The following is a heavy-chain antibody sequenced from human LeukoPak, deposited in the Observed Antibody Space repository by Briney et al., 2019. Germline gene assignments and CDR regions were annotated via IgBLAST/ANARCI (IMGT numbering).Heavy chain of an antibody. CDR1: GGSFSGYY. Sequence: ASETLSLTCAVYGGSFSGYYWSWIRQPPGKGLEWIGEINHSGSTNYNPSLKSRVTISVDTSKNQFSLKLSSVTAADTAVYYCARGTPITIFGVQWYFDLWGRGTLVTVSS. CDR3: ARGTPITIFGVQWYFDL. D-gene: IGHD3-3*01. J-gene: IGHJ2*01. V-gene: IGHV4-34*01. CDR2: INHSGST.